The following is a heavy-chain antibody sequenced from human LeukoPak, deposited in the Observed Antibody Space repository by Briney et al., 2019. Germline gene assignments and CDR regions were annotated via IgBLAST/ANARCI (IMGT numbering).Heavy chain of an antibody. J-gene: IGHJ6*03. V-gene: IGHV4-34*01. Sequence: ASETLSLTCAVYGGSFSGYYWSWIRQPPGKGLEWIGEINHSGSTNYNPSLKSRVTISVDTSKNQFSLKLSSVTAADTAVYYCARGRRGYYGSGSYYINHYYYYMDVWGKGTTVTVSS. CDR2: INHSGST. CDR1: GGSFSGYY. D-gene: IGHD3-10*01. CDR3: ARGRRGYYGSGSYYINHYYYYMDV.